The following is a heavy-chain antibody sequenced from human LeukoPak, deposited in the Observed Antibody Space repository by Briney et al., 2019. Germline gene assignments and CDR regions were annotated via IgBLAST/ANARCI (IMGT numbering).Heavy chain of an antibody. Sequence: LGVSLKISCKGSGYSFTSYWIGWVRQMPGKGLEWMGIIYPGDSDTRYSPSFQGQVTISADKSISTAYLQWSSLKASDTAMYYCARRTYCSSTSCFDAFDIWGQGTMVTVSS. V-gene: IGHV5-51*01. CDR1: GYSFTSYW. J-gene: IGHJ3*02. CDR3: ARRTYCSSTSCFDAFDI. D-gene: IGHD2-2*01. CDR2: IYPGDSDT.